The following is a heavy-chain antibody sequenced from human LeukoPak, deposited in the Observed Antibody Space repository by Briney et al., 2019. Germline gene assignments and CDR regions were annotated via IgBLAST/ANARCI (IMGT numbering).Heavy chain of an antibody. CDR2: INHSGST. CDR3: ARGLRGYYYGSGSPPYYFDY. CDR1: GGSFSGYY. Sequence: SETLSLTCAVHGGSFSGYYWSWIRQPPGKGLEWIGEINHSGSTNYNPSLKSRVTISVDTSKNQFSLKLSSVTAADTAVYYRARGLRGYYYGSGSPPYYFDYWGQGTLVTVSS. D-gene: IGHD3-10*01. V-gene: IGHV4-34*01. J-gene: IGHJ4*02.